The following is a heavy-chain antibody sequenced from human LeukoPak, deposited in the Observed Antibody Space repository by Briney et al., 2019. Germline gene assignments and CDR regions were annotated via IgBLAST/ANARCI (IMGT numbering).Heavy chain of an antibody. Sequence: PGGSLRLSCAASGFTFSSYSMNWVRQAPGKGLEWVSAISGSGGSTYYADSVKGRFTISRDNSKNTLYLQMNSLRAEDTAVYYCAKDTDPDYYGSGSYDYWGQGTLVTVSS. V-gene: IGHV3-23*01. D-gene: IGHD3-10*01. CDR2: ISGSGGST. CDR1: GFTFSSYS. CDR3: AKDTDPDYYGSGSYDY. J-gene: IGHJ4*02.